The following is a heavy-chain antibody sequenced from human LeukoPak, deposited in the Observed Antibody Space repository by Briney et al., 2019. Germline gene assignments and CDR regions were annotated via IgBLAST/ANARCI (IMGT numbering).Heavy chain of an antibody. Sequence: SSETLSLTCAVYGGSFSGYYWSWLRQPPGKGLEWIGEINHSGSTNYNPSLKSRVTISVDTSKNQFSLKLSSVTAADTAVYYCARCVLRGYQRRNRDWFDPWGQGTLVTVSA. J-gene: IGHJ5*02. CDR3: ARCVLRGYQRRNRDWFDP. CDR1: GGSFSGYY. D-gene: IGHD5-12*01. CDR2: INHSGST. V-gene: IGHV4-34*01.